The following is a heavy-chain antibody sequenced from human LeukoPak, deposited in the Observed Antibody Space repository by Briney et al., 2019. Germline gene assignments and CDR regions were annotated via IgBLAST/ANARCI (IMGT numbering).Heavy chain of an antibody. V-gene: IGHV4-38-2*02. CDR1: GYSVSSGYY. D-gene: IGHD2-2*01. CDR2: MYHSGDT. J-gene: IGHJ5*02. CDR3: ARSKAHLSTSWYGTWFDP. Sequence: SETLSLTCTVSGYSVSSGYYWGWIRQPPGKGLEWIGSMYHSGDTYYNPSLKSRVTISVDTSKNQLSLKLSPVTAADTAVYYCARSKAHLSTSWYGTWFDPWGQGTLVTVSS.